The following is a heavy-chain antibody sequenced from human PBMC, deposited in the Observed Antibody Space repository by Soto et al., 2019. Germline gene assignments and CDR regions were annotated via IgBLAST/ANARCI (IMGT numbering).Heavy chain of an antibody. Sequence: PGGSVRLSCAASGVTLSSYWMSWVRQAPGKGLEWVANIKQDGSEKYYVDSVKGRFTISRDNAKNSLYLQMNSLRAEDTAVYYCAREIAAAGPSDAFDIWGQGTMVTVSS. CDR1: GVTLSSYW. J-gene: IGHJ3*02. V-gene: IGHV3-7*01. CDR3: AREIAAAGPSDAFDI. D-gene: IGHD6-13*01. CDR2: IKQDGSEK.